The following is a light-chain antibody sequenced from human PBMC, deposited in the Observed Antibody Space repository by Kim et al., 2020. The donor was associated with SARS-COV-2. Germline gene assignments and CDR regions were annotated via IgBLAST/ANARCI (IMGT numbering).Light chain of an antibody. Sequence: QLVLTQPPSASASLGASVTLTCTLSSGYSNYKVDWYQQRPGKGPRFVMRVGTGGIVGSKGDGIPDRFSVLGSGLNRYLTIKNIQEEDESDYHCGADHVSASHFLVFGGGTQLTVL. CDR3: GADHVSASHFLV. V-gene: IGLV9-49*01. J-gene: IGLJ2*01. CDR2: VGTGGIVG. CDR1: SGYSNYK.